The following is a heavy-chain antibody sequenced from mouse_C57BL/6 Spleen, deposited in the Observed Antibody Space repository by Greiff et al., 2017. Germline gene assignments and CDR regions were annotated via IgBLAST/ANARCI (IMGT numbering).Heavy chain of an antibody. CDR1: GFTFSSYT. D-gene: IGHD4-1*01. CDR3: ARQAPGTHYFDY. V-gene: IGHV5-9*01. J-gene: IGHJ2*01. Sequence: EVHLVESGGGLVKPGGSLKLSCAASGFTFSSYTMSWVRQTPEKRLEWVATISGGGGNTYYPDSVKGRFTISRDNAKNTLYLQMSSLRSEDTALYYCARQAPGTHYFDYWGQGTTLTVSS. CDR2: ISGGGGNT.